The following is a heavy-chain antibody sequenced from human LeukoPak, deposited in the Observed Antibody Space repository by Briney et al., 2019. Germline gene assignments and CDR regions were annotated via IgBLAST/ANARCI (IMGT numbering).Heavy chain of an antibody. V-gene: IGHV1-2*02. CDR3: ARDEEFGELLYYFDY. CDR2: INPNSGGT. CDR1: GYTFTGYY. Sequence: ASVKVSCKPSGYTFTGYYMHWVRQAPGQGPEWMGWINPNSGGTNYAQKFQGRVTMTRDTSISTAYMELSRLRSDDAAVYYCARDEEFGELLYYFDYWGQGTLVTVSS. D-gene: IGHD3-10*01. J-gene: IGHJ4*02.